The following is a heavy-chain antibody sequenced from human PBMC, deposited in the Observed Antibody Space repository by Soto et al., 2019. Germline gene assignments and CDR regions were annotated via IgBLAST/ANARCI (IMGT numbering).Heavy chain of an antibody. CDR1: GGTFSSYT. Sequence: QVQLVQSGAEVKKPGSSVKVSCKASGGTFSSYTISWVRQAHVQGLEWMGRIIPILGIASYAQKFQGRVTITADKSTSPAYMEVSRLRSEDTAVYYWERARSSGYYPGYRGYWGQGSLVTVSS. D-gene: IGHD3-22*01. V-gene: IGHV1-69*02. CDR2: IIPILGIA. J-gene: IGHJ4*02. CDR3: ERARSSGYYPGYRGY.